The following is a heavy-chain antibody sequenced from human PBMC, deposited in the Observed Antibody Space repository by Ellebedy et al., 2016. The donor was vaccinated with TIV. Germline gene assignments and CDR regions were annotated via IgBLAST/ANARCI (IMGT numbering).Heavy chain of an antibody. CDR1: EFTFSTYW. CDR2: IKQDGSAK. J-gene: IGHJ5*02. CDR3: VGRARPYMNYVSEA. V-gene: IGHV3-7*03. D-gene: IGHD1-7*01. Sequence: PGGSLRLSCAASEFTFSTYWMNWVRQAPGKGLEWVANIKQDGSAKYYVDSVKGRFTISRDKARNSLYLQMKSLRADDTAVYSCVGRARPYMNYVSEAWGQGTLVTVSS.